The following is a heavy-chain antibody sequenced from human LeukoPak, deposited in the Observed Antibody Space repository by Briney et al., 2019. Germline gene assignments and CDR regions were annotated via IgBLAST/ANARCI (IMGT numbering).Heavy chain of an antibody. CDR1: GFTFSSYA. V-gene: IGHV3-30-3*01. J-gene: IGHJ2*01. CDR3: ARGDYGDYRGGHFEL. D-gene: IGHD4-17*01. Sequence: GGSLRLSCAASGFTFSSYAMHWVRQAPGKGLEWVAVISYDGSNKYYADSVKGRFTISRDNSKNTLYLQMNSLRAEDTAVYYCARGDYGDYRGGHFELWGRGTLVTVSS. CDR2: ISYDGSNK.